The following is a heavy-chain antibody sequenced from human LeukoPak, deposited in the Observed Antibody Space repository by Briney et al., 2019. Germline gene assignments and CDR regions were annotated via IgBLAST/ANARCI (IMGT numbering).Heavy chain of an antibody. CDR2: IIENGGET. J-gene: IGHJ4*02. D-gene: IGHD3-16*01. CDR3: ARDYEYNSDTWYFH. Sequence: GGSLRLSCAASGFTFNKFAMSWVRQAPGKGLEWVSGIIENGGETYYADSVRGRFTISRDNSKNTLYLQMNSLRAEDTAVYYCARDYEYNSDTWYFHWGRGTLVSVSS. CDR1: GFTFNKFA. V-gene: IGHV3-23*01.